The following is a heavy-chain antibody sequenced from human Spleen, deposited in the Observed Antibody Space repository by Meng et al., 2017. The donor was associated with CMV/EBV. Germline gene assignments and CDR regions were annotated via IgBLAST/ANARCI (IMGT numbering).Heavy chain of an antibody. CDR1: GGSISSYY. CDR2: IYYSGST. V-gene: IGHV4-59*06. Sequence: QVQLEEAGPGLVKPSETLSLTCTVYGGSISSYYWSWIRQAPGKGLEWIGYIYYSGSTYYNPSLKSRVTISVDTSKNQFSLKLSSVTAADTAVYYCARTNYGHFDYWGQGTLVTVSS. D-gene: IGHD4-17*01. J-gene: IGHJ4*02. CDR3: ARTNYGHFDY.